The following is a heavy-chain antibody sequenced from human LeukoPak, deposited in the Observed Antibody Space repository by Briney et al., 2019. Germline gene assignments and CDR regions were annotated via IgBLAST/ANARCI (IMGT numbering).Heavy chain of an antibody. CDR2: INHSGST. Sequence: SETLSLTCAVYGGSFSGHYWSWIRQPPGKGLEWIGEINHSGSTNYKPSLKSRVTISVDTSKNQFSLKLSSVTAADPAVYYCARVFDYSRGYYYYYYMDVWDKGTTVTVSS. J-gene: IGHJ6*03. V-gene: IGHV4-34*01. CDR1: GGSFSGHY. D-gene: IGHD4-11*01. CDR3: ARVFDYSRGYYYYYYMDV.